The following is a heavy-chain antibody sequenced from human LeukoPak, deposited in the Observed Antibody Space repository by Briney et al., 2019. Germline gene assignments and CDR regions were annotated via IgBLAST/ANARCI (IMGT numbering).Heavy chain of an antibody. V-gene: IGHV3-23*01. Sequence: GGSLRLSCAASGLTFSSYAMSWVRQAPGKELKWVSGINNSGGRTHYADPVKGRFTISRDNSKNTLYLQMNSLRAEDTAVYYCAKDPAFSYWGQGTLVTVSS. CDR3: AKDPAFSY. D-gene: IGHD2-2*01. J-gene: IGHJ4*02. CDR2: INNSGGRT. CDR1: GLTFSSYA.